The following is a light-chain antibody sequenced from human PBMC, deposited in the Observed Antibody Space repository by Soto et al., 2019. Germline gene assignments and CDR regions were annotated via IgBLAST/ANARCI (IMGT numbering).Light chain of an antibody. CDR2: DVN. CDR3: YSHRISSTLYV. V-gene: IGLV2-14*03. J-gene: IGLJ1*01. CDR1: SSDVGGHNY. Sequence: QSVLTQPDSVSGSPGQSITISCAGTSSDVGGHNYVSWYQQHPGKAPKLIIYDVNNRPSGVSNRFSGSKSGNTASLTISGLQAEDEADYFCYSHRISSTLYVFGTGTKLTVL.